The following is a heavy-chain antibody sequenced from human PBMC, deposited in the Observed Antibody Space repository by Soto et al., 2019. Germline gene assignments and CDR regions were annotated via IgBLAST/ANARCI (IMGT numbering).Heavy chain of an antibody. D-gene: IGHD6-25*01. Sequence: PSETLSLTCAVYGGSFSGYYWTWIRQPPGTGLEWIGEINHSGSTNYNPSLKSRVTISVDTSKNQFSLKLTSVTAADTAVYYCARLYGFSGFDYWGQGTLVTVSS. V-gene: IGHV4-34*01. CDR2: INHSGST. CDR1: GGSFSGYY. J-gene: IGHJ4*02. CDR3: ARLYGFSGFDY.